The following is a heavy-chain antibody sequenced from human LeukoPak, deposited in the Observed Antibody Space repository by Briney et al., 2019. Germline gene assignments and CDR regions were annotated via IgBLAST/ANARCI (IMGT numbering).Heavy chain of an antibody. J-gene: IGHJ5*02. CDR1: GFTFSSDW. CDR3: AREVDNWFDP. V-gene: IGHV3-7*01. Sequence: GGSLRLSCAASGFTFSSDWMSWVRQAPGKGLEWVANIKQDGSEKYYVDSVKGRFTISRDNTKNSLYLQMNSLRAEDTAVYYCAREVDNWFDPWGQGTLVTVSS. CDR2: IKQDGSEK.